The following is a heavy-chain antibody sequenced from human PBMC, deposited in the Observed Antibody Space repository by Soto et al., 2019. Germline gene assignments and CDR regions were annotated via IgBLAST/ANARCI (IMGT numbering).Heavy chain of an antibody. J-gene: IGHJ5*02. CDR2: ISAYNGNT. CDR1: GYTFTSYG. Sequence: QVRLVQSGAEVKKPGASVKVSCKASGYTFTSYGISWVRQAPGQGLEWMGWISAYNGNTNYAQKLERRATMTTQTPTSTAYMELRCLRADARDGYYWAMAAGEGLLASWGQETLVTV. V-gene: IGHV1-18*01. CDR3: AMAAGEGLLAS. D-gene: IGHD6-19*01.